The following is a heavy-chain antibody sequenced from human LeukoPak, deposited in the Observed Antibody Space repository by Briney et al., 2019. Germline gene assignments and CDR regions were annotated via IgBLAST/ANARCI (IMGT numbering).Heavy chain of an antibody. D-gene: IGHD3-22*01. J-gene: IGHJ3*02. CDR3: ARGPMIVVLGAFDI. Sequence: PSQTLSLTCAVAGGSISSGGYSWGWIRQPPGKGLEWIGYIYHSGSTYYNPSLKSRVTISVDRSKNKFSLKLSSVTAADTAVYYCARGPMIVVLGAFDIWGQGTMVTVSS. V-gene: IGHV4-30-2*01. CDR2: IYHSGST. CDR1: GGSISSGGYS.